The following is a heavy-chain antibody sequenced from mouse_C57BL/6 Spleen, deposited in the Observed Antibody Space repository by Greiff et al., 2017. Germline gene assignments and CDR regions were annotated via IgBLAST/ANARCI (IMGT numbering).Heavy chain of an antibody. J-gene: IGHJ1*03. Sequence: VQLQQPGAELVKPGASVKLSCKASGYTFTSYWMHWVKQRPGRGLEWIGRIDPNSGGTKYNEKFKSKATLTVDKPSSTAYMQLSSLTSEDSAVYYCARSRGITAVVENWYFDVWGTGTTVTVSS. CDR2: IDPNSGGT. CDR1: GYTFTSYW. CDR3: ARSRGITAVVENWYFDV. V-gene: IGHV1-72*01. D-gene: IGHD1-1*01.